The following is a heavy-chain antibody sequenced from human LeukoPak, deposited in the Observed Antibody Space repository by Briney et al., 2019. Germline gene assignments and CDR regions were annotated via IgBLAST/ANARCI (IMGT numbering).Heavy chain of an antibody. CDR3: ARRHISIWYDNY. Sequence: GSLRLSCAVSGFTFSSYVMSWVRQAPGKGLEWIGTMYYSGSTYYNPSLKSRVTISVDTSKNQFSLRLSSVTAADTAVYYCARRHISIWYDNYWGQGTLVTVSS. V-gene: IGHV4-39*01. CDR1: GFTFSSYV. J-gene: IGHJ4*02. D-gene: IGHD6-13*01. CDR2: MYYSGST.